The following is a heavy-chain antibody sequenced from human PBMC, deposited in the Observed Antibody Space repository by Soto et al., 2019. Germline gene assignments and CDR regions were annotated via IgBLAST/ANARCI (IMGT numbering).Heavy chain of an antibody. V-gene: IGHV3-74*01. J-gene: IGHJ4*02. Sequence: GGSLRLSCAASGFTFSNYWMHWVRQAPGQGLVWVSRLNTNKYYPDSVKGRFTISRDNPRNTLYLEMNSLSAEDTAMYYCARVPRDFCGRECSSANWGQGTRVTVSS. D-gene: IGHD2-21*01. CDR3: ARVPRDFCGRECSSAN. CDR1: GFTFSNYW. CDR2: LNTNK.